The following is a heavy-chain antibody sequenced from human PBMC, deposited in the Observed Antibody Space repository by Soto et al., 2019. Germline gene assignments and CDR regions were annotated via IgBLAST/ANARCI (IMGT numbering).Heavy chain of an antibody. V-gene: IGHV3-21*01. D-gene: IGHD5-12*01. Sequence: GGSLRLSCAASGFTFSSYSMNWVRQAPGKGLEWVSSISSSSSYIYYADSVKGRFTISRDNAKNSLYLQMNSLRAEDTAVYYCARDRVATIWLSPSRDYGMDVWGQGTTVTVSS. CDR1: GFTFSSYS. J-gene: IGHJ6*02. CDR3: ARDRVATIWLSPSRDYGMDV. CDR2: ISSSSSYI.